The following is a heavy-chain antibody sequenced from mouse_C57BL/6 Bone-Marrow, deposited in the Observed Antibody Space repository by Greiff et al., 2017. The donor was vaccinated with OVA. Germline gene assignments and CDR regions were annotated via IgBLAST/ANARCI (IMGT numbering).Heavy chain of an antibody. CDR2: IDPENGDT. CDR1: GFNIKDDY. D-gene: IGHD1-2*01. CDR3: TTLRPYYYAMDY. J-gene: IGHJ4*01. V-gene: IGHV14-4*01. Sequence: VQLKQSGAELVRPGASVKLSCTASGFNIKDDYMHWVKQRPEQGLEWIGWIDPENGDTEYASKFQGKATITADTSSNTAYLQLSSLTSEDTAVYYCTTLRPYYYAMDYRGQGTSVTVSS.